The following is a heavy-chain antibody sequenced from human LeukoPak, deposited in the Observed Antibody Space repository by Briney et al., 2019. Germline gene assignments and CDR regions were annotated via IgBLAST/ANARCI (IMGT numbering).Heavy chain of an antibody. CDR1: GFSLSTSGMC. D-gene: IGHD6-13*01. Sequence: ESGPALVEPTQTLTLTCSFSGFSLSTSGMCVSWIRQPPGKALEWLALIDWDDDKYYSTSLKTRLTISKDTSKNQVVLTMTNMDPVDTATYYCARTPPCIAAAPDWYFDLWGRGTLVTVSS. CDR3: ARTPPCIAAAPDWYFDL. CDR2: IDWDDDK. J-gene: IGHJ2*01. V-gene: IGHV2-70*01.